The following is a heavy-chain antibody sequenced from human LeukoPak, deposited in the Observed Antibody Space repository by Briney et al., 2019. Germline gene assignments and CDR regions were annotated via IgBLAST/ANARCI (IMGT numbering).Heavy chain of an antibody. V-gene: IGHV1-69*05. CDR2: IIPIFGTA. Sequence: SVKVPCKASGGTFSSYAISWVRQAPGQGLEWMGGIIPIFGTANYAQKFQGRVTITTDESTSTAYMELSSLRSEDTAVYYCARAAPTGSYYYYYMDVWGKGTTVTVSS. J-gene: IGHJ6*03. D-gene: IGHD4-11*01. CDR1: GGTFSSYA. CDR3: ARAAPTGSYYYYYMDV.